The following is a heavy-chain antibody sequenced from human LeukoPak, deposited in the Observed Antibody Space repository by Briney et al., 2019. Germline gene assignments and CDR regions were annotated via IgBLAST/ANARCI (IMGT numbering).Heavy chain of an antibody. J-gene: IGHJ4*02. CDR2: ISSSSGTI. D-gene: IGHD3-3*01. CDR3: ARGLWSGTY. CDR1: GFTFSGYA. V-gene: IGHV3-48*04. Sequence: GGSLRLSCAASGFTFSGYAMNWVRQAPGKGLEWVAYISSSSGTIYYTDSVKGRFTISRDNAKNSLYLQMDSLRAEDTAVYFCARGLWSGTYWGQGTLVTVSS.